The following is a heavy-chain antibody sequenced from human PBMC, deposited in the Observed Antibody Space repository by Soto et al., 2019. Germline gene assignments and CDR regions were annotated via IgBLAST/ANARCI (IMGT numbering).Heavy chain of an antibody. D-gene: IGHD3-3*02. CDR1: GDTFTNFD. CDR3: ARYIFGQGFKA. J-gene: IGHJ5*02. CDR2: MRADSGHS. Sequence: QVQLVQPGTEVRKPGASVKVSCETSGDTFTNFDLNWVRQARGQGLEWIGWMRADSGHSGHARKFQGRVSKTRDTSRRTAYMELSSLRAEDTAVYYCARYIFGQGFKAWGQGTLVFVSS. V-gene: IGHV1-8*01.